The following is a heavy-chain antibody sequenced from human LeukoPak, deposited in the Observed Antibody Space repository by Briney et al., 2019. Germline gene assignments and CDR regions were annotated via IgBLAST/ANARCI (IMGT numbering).Heavy chain of an antibody. CDR2: INNHGSET. Sequence: GGSLRLSCAASAFTFSDYWMTWVRQTPGKGLERVANINNHGSETYYVDSVRGRFTISRDNAKNSLYLQMNSLRAEDTAVYYCARDGRMATTDTEQFDYWGQGTLVTVSS. V-gene: IGHV3-7*01. J-gene: IGHJ4*02. CDR1: AFTFSDYW. CDR3: ARDGRMATTDTEQFDY. D-gene: IGHD5-24*01.